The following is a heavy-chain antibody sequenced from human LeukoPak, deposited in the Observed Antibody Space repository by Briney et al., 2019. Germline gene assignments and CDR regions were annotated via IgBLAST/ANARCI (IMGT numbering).Heavy chain of an antibody. CDR1: GFTFSSYA. Sequence: GGSLRLSCAASGFTFSSYAMSWVRQAPGKGLEWVSAISGSGGSTYYADSVKGRFTISRDNSKNTLYLQMNSLRAEDTAVYYCAKDGWYSNSPFYFDSWGQGTLVTVSS. J-gene: IGHJ4*02. CDR3: AKDGWYSNSPFYFDS. CDR2: ISGSGGST. V-gene: IGHV3-23*01. D-gene: IGHD6-6*01.